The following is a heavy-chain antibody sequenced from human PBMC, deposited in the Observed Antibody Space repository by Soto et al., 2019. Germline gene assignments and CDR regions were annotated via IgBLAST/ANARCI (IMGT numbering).Heavy chain of an antibody. Sequence: QVQLVESGGGVVQPGRSLRLSCAASGFTFSSYGMHWVRQAPDKGLEWVAVISYDGSNKYYADSVKGRFTISRDNSKNTLYLQMNSLRAEDTAVYYCAKDRVWSTVTTIGDYWGQGTLVTVSS. CDR2: ISYDGSNK. CDR1: GFTFSSYG. D-gene: IGHD4-17*01. V-gene: IGHV3-30*18. J-gene: IGHJ4*02. CDR3: AKDRVWSTVTTIGDY.